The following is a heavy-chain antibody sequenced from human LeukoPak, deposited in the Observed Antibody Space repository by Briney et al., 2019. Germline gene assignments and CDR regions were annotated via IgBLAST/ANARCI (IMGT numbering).Heavy chain of an antibody. Sequence: GGSLTLSCAASGFTLGSNGMSWVRPAPGKGREWVTYIKQDASEKSHVDSVKGPFTISRHSATNSLYLPMNTLRAEDTAVYYGERDGSGSDGCRMWGETYYYGMDVWGQGTPVTVSS. D-gene: IGHD3-16*01. CDR3: ERDGSGSDGCRMWGETYYYGMDV. CDR2: IKQDASEK. V-gene: IGHV3-7*01. CDR1: GFTLGSNG. J-gene: IGHJ6*02.